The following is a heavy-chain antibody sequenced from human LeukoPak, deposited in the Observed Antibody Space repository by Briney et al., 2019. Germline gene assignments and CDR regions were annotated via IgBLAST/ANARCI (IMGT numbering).Heavy chain of an antibody. Sequence: GESLKVSCKGSGSSFTSYWIAWVRQMPGKGLEYMGIIYPGDSDTRYSPSFQGQVTISADKSINTAYLQWSSLKASDTAMYYCARHSYDYDSSGYYLDYWGQGTLVTVSS. V-gene: IGHV5-51*01. J-gene: IGHJ4*02. CDR1: GSSFTSYW. D-gene: IGHD3-22*01. CDR3: ARHSYDYDSSGYYLDY. CDR2: IYPGDSDT.